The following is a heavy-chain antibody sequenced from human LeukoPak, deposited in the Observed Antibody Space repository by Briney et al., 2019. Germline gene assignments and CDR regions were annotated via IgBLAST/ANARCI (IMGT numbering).Heavy chain of an antibody. CDR1: DGSMGTYY. CDR3: ARGRLGGQHASFFDS. V-gene: IGHV4-59*08. Sequence: PSETLSLTCSVSDGSMGTYYWGWIRQPPGKRLEWIGYIYYSGSTTYNPSLKSRVTVSVDTSKNQFSLKLTSMTAADAAVYYCARGRLGGQHASFFDSWGHGTLVTVSS. CDR2: IYYSGST. J-gene: IGHJ4*01. D-gene: IGHD1-26*01.